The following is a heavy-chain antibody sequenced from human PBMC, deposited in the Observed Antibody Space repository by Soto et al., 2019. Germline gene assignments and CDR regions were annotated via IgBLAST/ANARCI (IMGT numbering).Heavy chain of an antibody. CDR1: GGSISNYY. Sequence: PSETLSLTCTVSGGSISNYYWTWIRQPPGKGLEWIGYIYYSGTTNYNPSLKSRVTISVDTSKNQFSLKLTSVTAADTAVYYCGRAHRDLQQLVHYYYSMDVWGQGTTVTVSS. V-gene: IGHV4-59*08. D-gene: IGHD6-13*01. J-gene: IGHJ6*02. CDR2: IYYSGTT. CDR3: GRAHRDLQQLVHYYYSMDV.